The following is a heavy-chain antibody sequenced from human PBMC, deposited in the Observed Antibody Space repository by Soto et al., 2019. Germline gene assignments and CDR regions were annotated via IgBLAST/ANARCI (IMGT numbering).Heavy chain of an antibody. CDR3: ASAPFRGYDILTGYLFDY. CDR2: INHSGST. D-gene: IGHD3-9*01. J-gene: IGHJ4*02. V-gene: IGHV4-34*01. CDR1: GGSFSGYY. Sequence: SETLSLTCAVYGGSFSGYYWSWIRQPPGKGLEWIGEINHSGSTNYNPSLKSRVTISVDTSKNQFSLKLSSVTAADTAVYYCASAPFRGYDILTGYLFDYWGQGTLVTVSS.